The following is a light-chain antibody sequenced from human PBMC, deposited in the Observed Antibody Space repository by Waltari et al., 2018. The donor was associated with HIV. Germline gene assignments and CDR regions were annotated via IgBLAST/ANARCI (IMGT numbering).Light chain of an antibody. Sequence: DNLMPQSPSTLSASVGDRVTLTCRASQRISSWLAWYQQKPGKAPKLLSYKASSLESGVPSRFSGSGSGTECSLTLSSLEPDDFATYDSQHYNSDSGAFRQGTKVEIK. CDR2: KAS. CDR1: QRISSW. J-gene: IGKJ1*01. V-gene: IGKV1-5*03. CDR3: QHYNSDSGA.